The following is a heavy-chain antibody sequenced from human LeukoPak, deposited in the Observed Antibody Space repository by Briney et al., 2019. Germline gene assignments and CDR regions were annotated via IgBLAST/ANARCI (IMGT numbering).Heavy chain of an antibody. CDR3: ARANPPAISFFAY. V-gene: IGHV3-21*01. Sequence: GGSLRLSCAAYGFTFSGYSMNWVRQAPGKGLEWVSSISSSSSSIYYADSVKGRFTISRDNAKNSLYLQMNSLRAEDTAVYYCARANPPAISFFAYWGQGTLVTVP. J-gene: IGHJ4*02. D-gene: IGHD3-9*01. CDR1: GFTFSGYS. CDR2: ISSSSSSI.